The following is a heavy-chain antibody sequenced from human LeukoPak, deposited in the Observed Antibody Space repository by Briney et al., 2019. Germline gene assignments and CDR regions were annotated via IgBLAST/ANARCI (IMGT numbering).Heavy chain of an antibody. D-gene: IGHD3-3*01. Sequence: ASVKVSCKASGYTFTSYGISWVRQAPGQGLEWMGWISAYNGNTNYAQKLQGRVTMTTDTSTSTAYMELRSLRSDDTAVCYCARAGYYDFWSGYYLAWGQGTLVTVSS. CDR2: ISAYNGNT. CDR3: ARAGYYDFWSGYYLA. V-gene: IGHV1-18*01. J-gene: IGHJ5*02. CDR1: GYTFTSYG.